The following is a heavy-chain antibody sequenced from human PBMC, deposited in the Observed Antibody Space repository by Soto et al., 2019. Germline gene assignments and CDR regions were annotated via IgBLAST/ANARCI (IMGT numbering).Heavy chain of an antibody. CDR1: GYTFTNYY. V-gene: IGHV1-46*01. CDR2: IHPDGGHT. Sequence: GASVKVSCKASGYTFTNYYVQWVRQAPGQGLEWLGVIHPDGGHTTYSQKFQDRVTMTRDTFTSTVYMELSSLRSEDTAVYYCARGDNDYWGQGTLVTVSS. J-gene: IGHJ4*02. CDR3: ARGDNDY.